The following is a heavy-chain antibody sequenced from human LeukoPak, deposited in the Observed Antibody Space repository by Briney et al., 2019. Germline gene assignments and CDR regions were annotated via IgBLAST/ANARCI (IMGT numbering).Heavy chain of an antibody. J-gene: IGHJ5*02. D-gene: IGHD2-15*01. CDR1: GGSISSYY. V-gene: IGHV4-4*07. Sequence: PSETLSLTCTVSGGSISSYYRSWIRQPPGKGLEWIGRIYTSGTTNYNPSLKSRVTISVDTSKNQFSLKLNSVTAADTAVYYCARSSTHRFDPWGQGTLVTVSS. CDR3: ARSSTHRFDP. CDR2: IYTSGTT.